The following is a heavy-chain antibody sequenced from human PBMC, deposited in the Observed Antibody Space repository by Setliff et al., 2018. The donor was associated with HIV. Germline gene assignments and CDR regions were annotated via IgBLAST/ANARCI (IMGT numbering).Heavy chain of an antibody. CDR3: ARDLGDSGSYYLYAFDI. Sequence: ASVNVSCKASGYTFTGHDLHWVRQAPGQRLEWMGWINAGNGNTKYSQKFQGRVTITRDTSASTAYMELRSLRSDDTAVYYCARDLGDSGSYYLYAFDIWGQGTLVTVSS. D-gene: IGHD1-26*01. V-gene: IGHV1-3*01. CDR1: GYTFTGHD. CDR2: INAGNGNT. J-gene: IGHJ3*02.